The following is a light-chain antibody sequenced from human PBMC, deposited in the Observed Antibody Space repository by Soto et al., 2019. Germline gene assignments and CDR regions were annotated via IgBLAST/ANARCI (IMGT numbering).Light chain of an antibody. CDR1: SGSIASNS. J-gene: IGLJ1*01. CDR3: QSYDSSKFV. Sequence: NFMLTQPHSVSESPGKTVTISCTRSSGSIASNSVQWYQQRPGSAPTTVIYDDNQRPSGVPDRFSGSIDSSSTSASLTNSGLKTEDEDDYYCQSYDSSKFVFGTGTKLTVL. V-gene: IGLV6-57*04. CDR2: DDN.